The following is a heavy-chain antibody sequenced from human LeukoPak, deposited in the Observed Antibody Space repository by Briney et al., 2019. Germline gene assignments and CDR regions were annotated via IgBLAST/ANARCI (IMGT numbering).Heavy chain of an antibody. CDR3: ARDRYYGSGIFDY. CDR2: IKQDGSEK. J-gene: IGHJ4*02. D-gene: IGHD3-10*01. V-gene: IGHV3-7*01. Sequence: DPGGSLRLSCAASGFTFSSYWMSWVRQAPGKGLEWVANIKQDGSEKYYVDSVKGRFTISGDNAKNSLYLQMNSLRAEDTAVYYCARDRYYGSGIFDYWGQGTLVTVSS. CDR1: GFTFSSYW.